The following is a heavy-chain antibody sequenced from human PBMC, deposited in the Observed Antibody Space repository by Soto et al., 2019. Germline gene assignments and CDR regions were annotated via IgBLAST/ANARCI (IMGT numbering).Heavy chain of an antibody. CDR2: IIPIFGTA. Sequence: SVKVSCKASGGTFSSYAISWVRQAPGQGLEWMGGIIPIFGTANYAQKFQGRVTITADESTSTAYMELSSLRSEDTAVYYCERIYSGSSDDAFDIWGQGTMVTVSS. J-gene: IGHJ3*02. CDR1: GGTFSSYA. V-gene: IGHV1-69*13. CDR3: ERIYSGSSDDAFDI. D-gene: IGHD1-26*01.